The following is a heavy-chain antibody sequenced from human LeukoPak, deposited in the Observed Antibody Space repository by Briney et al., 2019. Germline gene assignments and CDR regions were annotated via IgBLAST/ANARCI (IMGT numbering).Heavy chain of an antibody. CDR1: GGSFSAYY. D-gene: IGHD4-17*01. Sequence: SETLSPTCAVSGGSFSAYYWTWIRQPPGKGLEWIGEINHSGSANYNPSLKSRVTISLDTSKNQFPLKLSSVTAADTAVYYCARGQGTVTTHWGQGTLVTVSS. J-gene: IGHJ4*02. V-gene: IGHV4-34*01. CDR3: ARGQGTVTTH. CDR2: INHSGSA.